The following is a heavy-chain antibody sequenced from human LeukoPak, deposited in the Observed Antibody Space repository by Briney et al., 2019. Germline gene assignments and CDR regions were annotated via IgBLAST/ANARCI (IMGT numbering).Heavy chain of an antibody. CDR2: INPNSGGT. D-gene: IGHD5-12*01. Sequence: ASVKVSCKASGYTFTGYYMHWVRQAPGQGLEWMGWINPNSGGTNYAQKFQGRVTMTRDTSISTAYMELSRLRSDDTAAYYCARDVEWLYYFDYWGQGTLVTVSS. V-gene: IGHV1-2*02. J-gene: IGHJ4*02. CDR3: ARDVEWLYYFDY. CDR1: GYTFTGYY.